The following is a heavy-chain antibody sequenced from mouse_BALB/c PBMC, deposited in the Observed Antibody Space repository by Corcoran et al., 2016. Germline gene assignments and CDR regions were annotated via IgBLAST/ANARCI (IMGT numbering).Heavy chain of an antibody. CDR3: ARDYGNSQAWFAY. D-gene: IGHD2-1*01. CDR1: GYTFTNYG. V-gene: IGHV9-3-1*01. CDR2: INTYTGEP. J-gene: IGHJ3*01. Sequence: QIQLVQSGPELKKPGETVKISCKASGYTFTNYGMNWVKQAPGKGLKWMGWINTYTGEPTYADDFKGRFAFSLETSASTAYLQINNLKNEDTATYFCARDYGNSQAWFAYWGQGTLVTVSA.